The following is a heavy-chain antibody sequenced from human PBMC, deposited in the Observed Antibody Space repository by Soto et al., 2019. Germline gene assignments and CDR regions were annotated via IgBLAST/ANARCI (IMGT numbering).Heavy chain of an antibody. CDR3: ARGKTLGSGSYFQQSWFDP. J-gene: IGHJ5*02. CDR1: GGSISGYH. V-gene: IGHV4-4*07. D-gene: IGHD3-10*01. CDR2: IYTSGST. Sequence: PSEALSLTCTVSGGSISGYHWSWMRQPAGKGLEWIGRIYTSGSTNYNPSLKSRLTMSVDTSKNQFSLELSSVTAADTAVYYCARGKTLGSGSYFQQSWFDPWGQGTRVT.